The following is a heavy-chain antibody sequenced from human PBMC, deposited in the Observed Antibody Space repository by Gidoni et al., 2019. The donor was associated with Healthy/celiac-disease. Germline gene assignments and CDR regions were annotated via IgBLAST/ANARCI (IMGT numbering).Heavy chain of an antibody. Sequence: QLQLQESGPGLVKPSETLSLTCTVSGGSISSSSYYWGWIRQPPGKGLEWIGSIYYSGSTYYNPSLKSRVTISVDTSKNQFSLKLSSVTAAETAVYYCARDIYSSSWYERFDPWGQGTLVTVSS. CDR3: ARDIYSSSWYERFDP. J-gene: IGHJ5*02. CDR1: GGSISSSSYY. V-gene: IGHV4-39*02. D-gene: IGHD6-13*01. CDR2: IYYSGST.